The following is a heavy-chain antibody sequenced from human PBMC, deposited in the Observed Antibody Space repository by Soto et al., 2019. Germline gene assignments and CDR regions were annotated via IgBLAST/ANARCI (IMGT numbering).Heavy chain of an antibody. V-gene: IGHV1-18*04. Sequence: ASVKVSSKASGSPFPGYGISWFRQAPGQGLEWRGWFSAYKVNTTYAQKLQARVTITTDTSTSTAYMELRTLRSDDTAVYYCARDLVVSGTGGNWFDPWGQGTLVTVSS. CDR1: GSPFPGYG. CDR2: FSAYKVNT. CDR3: ARDLVVSGTGGNWFDP. D-gene: IGHD6-19*01. J-gene: IGHJ5*02.